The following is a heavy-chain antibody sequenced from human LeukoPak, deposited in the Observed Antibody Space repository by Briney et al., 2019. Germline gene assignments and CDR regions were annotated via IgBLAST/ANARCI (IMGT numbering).Heavy chain of an antibody. J-gene: IGHJ4*02. V-gene: IGHV1-46*01. CDR3: ARDQGVSIAVAGLDY. D-gene: IGHD6-19*01. CDR1: GYTFTSYY. Sequence: SVKVSCKASGYTFTSYYMHWVRQAPGQGLEWMGIINPSGGSTSYAQKFQGRVTMTRDTSTSTVYMELSSLRSEDTAVYYCARDQGVSIAVAGLDYWGQGTLVTVSS. CDR2: INPSGGST.